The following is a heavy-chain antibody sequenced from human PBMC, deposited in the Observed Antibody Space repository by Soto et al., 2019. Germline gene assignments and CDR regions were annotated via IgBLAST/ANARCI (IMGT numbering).Heavy chain of an antibody. CDR3: AGCGGDCYSPEYFQH. J-gene: IGHJ1*01. CDR2: IYYSGST. Sequence: SETLCLTCSVSGDYITTIDNYWSWIRQTPGKGLEWIGYIYYSGSTNYNPSLKSRVTISVDTSKNQFSLKLSSVTAADTAVYYCAGCGGDCYSPEYFQHWGQGTLVTVSS. D-gene: IGHD2-21*02. CDR1: GDYITTIDNY. V-gene: IGHV4-61*08.